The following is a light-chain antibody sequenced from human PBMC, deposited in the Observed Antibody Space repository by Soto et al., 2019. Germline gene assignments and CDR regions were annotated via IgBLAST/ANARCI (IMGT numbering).Light chain of an antibody. CDR2: DVS. Sequence: QSALTQPASVSGSPGQSITISCTGTSSDVGGYNYVSLYQKHPGKAPKLMIYDVSNRPSGVSNRFSGSKSGNTASLTISWLKADDEADYYCSSYTSSSTRVFGGGTKLTVL. J-gene: IGLJ3*02. V-gene: IGLV2-14*01. CDR3: SSYTSSSTRV. CDR1: SSDVGGYNY.